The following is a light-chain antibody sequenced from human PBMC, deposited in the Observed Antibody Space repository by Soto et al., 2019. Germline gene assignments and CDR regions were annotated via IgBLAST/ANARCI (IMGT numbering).Light chain of an antibody. J-gene: IGLJ2*01. CDR1: SSDVGGYNH. V-gene: IGLV2-14*01. Sequence: QSVLTQPASVSGSPGQSITISCTGTSSDVGGYNHVSWYQHSPGKAPKLILFAVSDRPSGVSHRFSGSKSGNTPSLTISGLQAEDEADYYCCSYTSLSTVVFGGGTKLTVL. CDR2: AVS. CDR3: CSYTSLSTVV.